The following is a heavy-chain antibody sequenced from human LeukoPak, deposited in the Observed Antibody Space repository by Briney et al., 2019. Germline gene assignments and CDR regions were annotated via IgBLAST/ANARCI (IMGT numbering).Heavy chain of an antibody. J-gene: IGHJ6*02. Sequence: ASVKVSCKASGYTFTSYGISWVRQAPGQGLEWMGWISAYNGNTNYAQKLQGRVTMTRDTSITTAYMELSSLRSEDTAVYYCARIGPNYYGSGSYLHYYYGMDVWGQGTTVTVSS. V-gene: IGHV1-18*01. D-gene: IGHD3-10*01. CDR3: ARIGPNYYGSGSYLHYYYGMDV. CDR1: GYTFTSYG. CDR2: ISAYNGNT.